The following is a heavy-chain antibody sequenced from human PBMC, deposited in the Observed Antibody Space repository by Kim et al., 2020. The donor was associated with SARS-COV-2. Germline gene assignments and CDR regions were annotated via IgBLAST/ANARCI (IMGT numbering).Heavy chain of an antibody. V-gene: IGHV4-34*01. CDR3: ARERVGYSYAQFDY. J-gene: IGHJ4*02. Sequence: SETLSLTCAVYGGSFSGYYWSWIRQPPGKGLEWIGEINHSGSTNYNPSLKSRVTISVDTSKNQFSLKLSSVTAADTAVYYCARERVGYSYAQFDYWGQGTLVTVSS. D-gene: IGHD5-18*01. CDR2: INHSGST. CDR1: GGSFSGYY.